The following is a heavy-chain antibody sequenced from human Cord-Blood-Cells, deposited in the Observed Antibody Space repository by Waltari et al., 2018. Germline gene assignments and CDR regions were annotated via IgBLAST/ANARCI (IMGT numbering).Heavy chain of an antibody. CDR1: GGSISSSSSY. J-gene: IGHJ3*02. CDR2: IYYSGST. V-gene: IGHV4-39*07. Sequence: QLQLQESGQGLVTPSETLSLTCTFSGGSISSSSSYRGGLRQPPGKGLEWIGRIYYSGSTYYNPSLKSRVTISVDTSKNQFSLKLSSVTAADTAVYYCARKTTVTTGGAFDIWGQGTMVTVSS. D-gene: IGHD4-17*01. CDR3: ARKTTVTTGGAFDI.